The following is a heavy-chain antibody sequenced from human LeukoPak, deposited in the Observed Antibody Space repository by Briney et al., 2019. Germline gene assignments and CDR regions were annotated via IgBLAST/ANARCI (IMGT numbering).Heavy chain of an antibody. CDR1: GYSISTSYY. CDR3: ARAGVIEKGDPGLSFDY. Sequence: SETLSLTCTVSGYSISTSYYWGWIRQPPGKGLEWIGSIYHSGNTYYNPSLKSRVTISVDTSKNQFSLKLNSVTAADTAVYYCARAGVIEKGDPGLSFDYWGQGTLVTVSS. CDR2: IYHSGNT. D-gene: IGHD3-16*02. V-gene: IGHV4-38-2*02. J-gene: IGHJ4*02.